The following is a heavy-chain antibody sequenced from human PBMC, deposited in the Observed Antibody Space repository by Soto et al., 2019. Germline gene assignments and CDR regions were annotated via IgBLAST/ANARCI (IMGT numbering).Heavy chain of an antibody. D-gene: IGHD6-19*01. J-gene: IGHJ6*02. CDR2: ISDDGSNK. V-gene: IGHV3-30*18. Sequence: QVQLVESGGGVVQPGRSLRLSCAASGFRFSGYGMHWVRQAPGKGLEWLAAISDDGSNKYYGDSVKGRFTISRDNSKNTLYLQINSLRAEDTAVYYCVKDGSSGWPYFYDMDVWGQGTTVTVSS. CDR1: GFRFSGYG. CDR3: VKDGSSGWPYFYDMDV.